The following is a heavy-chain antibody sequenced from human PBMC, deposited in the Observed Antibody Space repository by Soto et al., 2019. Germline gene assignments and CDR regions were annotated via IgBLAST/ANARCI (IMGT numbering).Heavy chain of an antibody. CDR2: ISGSGGST. CDR3: AKRPLNYYDSSGYYIGQVDLYYFDY. V-gene: IGHV3-23*01. Sequence: GGSLRLSCAASGFTFSSYAMSWVRQAPGKGLEWVSAISGSGGSTYYADSVKGRFTISRDNSKNTLYLQMNSLIAEDMDVYYCAKRPLNYYDSSGYYIGQVDLYYFDYWGQGTLVTVSS. J-gene: IGHJ4*02. CDR1: GFTFSSYA. D-gene: IGHD3-22*01.